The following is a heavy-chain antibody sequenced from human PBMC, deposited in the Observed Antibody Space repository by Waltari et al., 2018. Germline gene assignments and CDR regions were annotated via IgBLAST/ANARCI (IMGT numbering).Heavy chain of an antibody. D-gene: IGHD6-19*01. J-gene: IGHJ4*02. V-gene: IGHV5-51*01. CDR1: GYSFTSYW. Sequence: EVQLVQSGAEVKKPGESLKISCKGSGYSFTSYWIGWVRPMPGKGLEWMGIIYPGDSDTRYSPSFQGQVTISADKSISTAYLQWSSLKASDTAMYYCARHLYSSGWSNPFDYWGQGTLVTVSS. CDR2: IYPGDSDT. CDR3: ARHLYSSGWSNPFDY.